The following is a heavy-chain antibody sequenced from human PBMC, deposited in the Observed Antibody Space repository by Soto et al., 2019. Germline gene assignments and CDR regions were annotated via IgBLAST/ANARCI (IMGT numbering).Heavy chain of an antibody. CDR1: GGTFSSYT. V-gene: IGHV1-69*04. CDR3: AREKSGSSWYDIDY. D-gene: IGHD6-13*01. CDR2: IIPILGIA. J-gene: IGHJ4*02. Sequence: SVKVSCKASGGTFSSYTISWVRQAPGQGLEWMGRIIPILGIANYAQKFQGRVTITADKSTSTAYMELSSLRSEDTAVYYCAREKSGSSWYDIDYWGQGTLVTVSS.